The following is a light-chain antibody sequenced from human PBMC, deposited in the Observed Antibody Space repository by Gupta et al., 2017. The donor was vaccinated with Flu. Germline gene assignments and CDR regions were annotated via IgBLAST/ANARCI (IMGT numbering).Light chain of an antibody. CDR1: NIGSQS. CDR2: DNS. J-gene: IGLJ3*02. V-gene: IGLV3-21*02. Sequence: GGDNIGSQSVRWYQQRTGQALVLIIFDNSERPSGIPGRFSGSKSGNTATLTISRVEAGDEADYYCQVWDDGSDQWVFGGGTKLTVL. CDR3: QVWDDGSDQWV.